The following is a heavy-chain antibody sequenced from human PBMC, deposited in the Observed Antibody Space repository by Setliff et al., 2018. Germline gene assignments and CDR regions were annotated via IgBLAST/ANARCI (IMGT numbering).Heavy chain of an antibody. V-gene: IGHV4-34*01. CDR3: ARGYCSSSGCFFAGWFDP. D-gene: IGHD2-2*01. J-gene: IGHJ5*02. CDR1: DGSFSGYY. Sequence: SLETLSLTCAVYDGSFSGYYWSWIRQPPGKGLEWIGEIDHSGNTNYNPSLKSRVTIFVDTSKNQFSLKLNSVTAADMAVYYCARGYCSSSGCFFAGWFDPWGQGTLVTVSS. CDR2: IDHSGNT.